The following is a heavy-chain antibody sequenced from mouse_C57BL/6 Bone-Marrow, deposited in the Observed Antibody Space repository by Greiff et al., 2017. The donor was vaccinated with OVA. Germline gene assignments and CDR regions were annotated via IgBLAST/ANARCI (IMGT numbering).Heavy chain of an antibody. CDR3: ARCGIYGNYGSD. CDR1: GYAFTNYL. V-gene: IGHV1-54*01. Sequence: VQLQQSGAELVRPGTSVKVSCKASGYAFTNYLIEWVKQRPGQGLEWIGVINPGSGGTNYNEKFKGKATLTADKSSSTAYMQLSSLTSEDSAVYFCARCGIYGNYGSDWGQGTLVTVSA. J-gene: IGHJ3*01. CDR2: INPGSGGT. D-gene: IGHD2-1*01.